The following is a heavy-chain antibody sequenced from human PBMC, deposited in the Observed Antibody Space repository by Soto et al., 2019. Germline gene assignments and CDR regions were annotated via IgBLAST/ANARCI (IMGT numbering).Heavy chain of an antibody. V-gene: IGHV1-18*01. J-gene: IGHJ4*02. D-gene: IGHD6-13*01. Sequence: QIHLVQSGAEVKKPGASLKVSCKTSGYTFIAYGITWVRQAPGQGREWMGWNSGYNNNTNFAQKIQGRVTMTTDTSASTVYMELRSLRSEETAVYYCARDGAAATGKVGSLDYWGQGTLVTVSS. CDR1: GYTFIAYG. CDR3: ARDGAAATGKVGSLDY. CDR2: NSGYNNNT.